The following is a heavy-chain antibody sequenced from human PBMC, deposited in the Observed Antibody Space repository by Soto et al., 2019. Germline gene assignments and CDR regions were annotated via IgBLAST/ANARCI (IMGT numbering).Heavy chain of an antibody. CDR2: IIPIFGSR. D-gene: IGHD3-16*01. J-gene: IGHJ6*02. Sequence: QVQLVQSGAEVKKPGSSVKVSCKASRDTFSKYAFNWVRQAPGQGLEWMGWIIPIFGSRNYAEKFQGRVTITADESTSTAYMELRSLRFEDTAVYYCARGETYPGVWGQGTTVTVSS. V-gene: IGHV1-69*01. CDR1: RDTFSKYA. CDR3: ARGETYPGV.